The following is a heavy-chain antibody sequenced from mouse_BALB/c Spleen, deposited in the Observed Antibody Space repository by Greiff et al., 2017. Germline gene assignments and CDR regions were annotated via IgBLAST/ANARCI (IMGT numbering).Heavy chain of an antibody. J-gene: IGHJ3*01. CDR1: GFAFSSYD. V-gene: IGHV5-12-1*01. CDR2: ISSGGGST. D-gene: IGHD3-2*01. Sequence: EVKVEESGGGLVKPGGSLKLSCAASGFAFSSYDMSWVRQTPEKRLEWVAYISSGGGSTYYPDTVKGRFTISRDNAKNTLYLQMSSLKSEDTAMYYCASLDSSGYGFAYWGQGTLVTVSA. CDR3: ASLDSSGYGFAY.